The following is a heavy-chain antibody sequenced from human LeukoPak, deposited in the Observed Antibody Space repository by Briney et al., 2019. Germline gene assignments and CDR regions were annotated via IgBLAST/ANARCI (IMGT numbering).Heavy chain of an antibody. V-gene: IGHV4-39*07. CDR3: ARVVTFGGVIVTLFDY. Sequence: PSETLSLTCTVSGGSISSSSYYWGWIRQPPGRGLEWIGSIYYSGSTYYNPSLKSRVTISVDTSKNQFSLKLSSVTAADTAVYYCARVVTFGGVIVTLFDYWGQGTLVTVSS. CDR2: IYYSGST. J-gene: IGHJ4*02. CDR1: GGSISSSSYY. D-gene: IGHD3-16*02.